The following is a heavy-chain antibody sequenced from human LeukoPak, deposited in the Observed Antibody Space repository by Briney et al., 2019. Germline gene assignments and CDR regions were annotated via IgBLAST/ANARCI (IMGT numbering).Heavy chain of an antibody. D-gene: IGHD3-22*01. Sequence: TSETLSLTCTVSGGSISSSSYYWGWIRQPPGKGLEWIGSIYYSGSTYYNPSLKSRVTISVDTSKNQFSLKLSSVTAADTAVYYCARPRYYYDSSGYYLWWGQGTLVTVSS. CDR2: IYYSGST. CDR1: GGSISSSSYY. J-gene: IGHJ4*02. V-gene: IGHV4-39*07. CDR3: ARPRYYYDSSGYYLW.